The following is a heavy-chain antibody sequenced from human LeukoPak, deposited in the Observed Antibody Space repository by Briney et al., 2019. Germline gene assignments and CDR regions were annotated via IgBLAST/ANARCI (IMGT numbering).Heavy chain of an antibody. V-gene: IGHV1-8*01. D-gene: IGHD6-6*01. Sequence: ASVKVSCKASGYTFTSYDINWVRQATGQGLEWMGWMNPNSGNTGYAQKFQGRVTMTRDTSTSTVYMELSSLRSEDTAVYYCARDLKGSSHQNYWGQGTLVTVSS. CDR2: MNPNSGNT. J-gene: IGHJ4*02. CDR1: GYTFTSYD. CDR3: ARDLKGSSHQNY.